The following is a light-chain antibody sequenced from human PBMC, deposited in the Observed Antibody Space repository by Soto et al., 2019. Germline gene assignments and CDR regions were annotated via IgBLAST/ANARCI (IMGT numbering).Light chain of an antibody. CDR1: SSDVGVYNY. Sequence: QSALTQPPSASGSPGQSVTISCTGTSSDVGVYNYVSWYQQHPGKAPKLMIYDVNKRPSGVPDRFSGSKSGNTASLTVSGLPAEDEADYYCISYAGSSFWVFGGGTKVTVL. V-gene: IGLV2-8*01. CDR3: ISYAGSSFWV. CDR2: DVN. J-gene: IGLJ3*02.